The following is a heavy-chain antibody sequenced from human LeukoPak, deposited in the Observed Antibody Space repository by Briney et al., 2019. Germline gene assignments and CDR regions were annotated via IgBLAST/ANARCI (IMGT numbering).Heavy chain of an antibody. CDR2: ISGSGGST. V-gene: IGHV3-23*01. Sequence: GGSLRLSCAASGFTFSSYAMSWVRQAPGKGLEWVSAISGSGGSTYYADSVKGRFTISRDNSKNTLDLQMNSLRLEDTAMYYCAKDRYSTSSTFTVNPFDYWGQGILVTVSS. CDR3: AKDRYSTSSTFTVNPFDY. J-gene: IGHJ4*02. D-gene: IGHD2-2*01. CDR1: GFTFSSYA.